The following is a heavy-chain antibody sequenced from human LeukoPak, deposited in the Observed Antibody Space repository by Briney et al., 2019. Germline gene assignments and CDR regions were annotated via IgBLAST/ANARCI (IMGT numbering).Heavy chain of an antibody. Sequence: SETLSLTCAVYSGSFNGYYWSWIRQPPGKGLEWIGEINHSGSTNYNPSLKSRVTVSVDTSKNQFSLNLSSVTAADTAVYYCARVHGDYEADAFDNWGQGTLVTVSS. CDR1: SGSFNGYY. V-gene: IGHV4-34*01. D-gene: IGHD4-17*01. CDR2: INHSGST. J-gene: IGHJ3*02. CDR3: ARVHGDYEADAFDN.